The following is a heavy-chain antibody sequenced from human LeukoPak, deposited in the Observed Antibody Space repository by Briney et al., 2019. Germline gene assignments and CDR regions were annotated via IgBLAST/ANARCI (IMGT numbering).Heavy chain of an antibody. D-gene: IGHD1-26*01. CDR2: IYYSGST. Sequence: SETLSLTCTVSGGSISSYYWSWIRQPPGKGLEWIGYIYYSGSTNYNPSLKSRVTISEDTSVNQSSLKLSSVTAADTAVYYCARGPDPGKVGAAIHYYYGMDVWGQGTTVTVSS. J-gene: IGHJ6*02. CDR3: ARGPDPGKVGAAIHYYYGMDV. V-gene: IGHV4-59*12. CDR1: GGSISSYY.